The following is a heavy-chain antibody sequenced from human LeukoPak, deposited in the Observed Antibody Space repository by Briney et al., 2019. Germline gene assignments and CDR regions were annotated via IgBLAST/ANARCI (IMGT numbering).Heavy chain of an antibody. Sequence: GGSLRLSCAASGFTFSSYSMNWARQPPGKGLEWVSSISSSSSYIYYADSVKGRFTISRDNAKNSLYLQMNSLRAEDTAVYYCARVKGAYGDSPFDYWGQGTLVTVSS. CDR3: ARVKGAYGDSPFDY. V-gene: IGHV3-21*01. CDR2: ISSSSSYI. D-gene: IGHD4-17*01. J-gene: IGHJ4*02. CDR1: GFTFSSYS.